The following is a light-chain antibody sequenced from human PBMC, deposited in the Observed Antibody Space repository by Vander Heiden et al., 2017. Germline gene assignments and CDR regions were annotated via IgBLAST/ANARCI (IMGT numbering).Light chain of an antibody. J-gene: IGLJ2*01. CDR3: QVWDTRSDHVV. Sequence: SYVLTQPPSVSVAPGQTARINCGGNDIGTKGVHWYQQRPGQAPVLLVYDDSDRPSGIPERFSGSTSANTATLTISGVEAGDEADYFCQVWDTRSDHVVFGGGTKLTVL. CDR2: DDS. V-gene: IGLV3-21*02. CDR1: DIGTKG.